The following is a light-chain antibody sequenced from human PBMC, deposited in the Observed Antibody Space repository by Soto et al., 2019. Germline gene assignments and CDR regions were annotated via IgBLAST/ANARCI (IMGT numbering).Light chain of an antibody. CDR1: RTVTSNY. V-gene: IGKV3-20*01. J-gene: IGKJ1*01. Sequence: IVLTQSPGTLSSSPGERATLSCRASRTVTSNYLAWYQQKPGQAPRLLFFGASIRATGLPDRFSGGGSGTDFTLTISRQEPQDFAVYYCQQYGSSPGTFGQGTKVEVK. CDR2: GAS. CDR3: QQYGSSPGT.